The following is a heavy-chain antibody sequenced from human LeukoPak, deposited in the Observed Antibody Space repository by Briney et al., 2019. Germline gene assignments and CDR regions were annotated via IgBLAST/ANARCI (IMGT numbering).Heavy chain of an antibody. V-gene: IGHV3-74*01. CDR2: INSDGSST. Sequence: GGSLRLSCAASGFTFSTYWMHWVRQPPGKGLVWVSRINSDGSSTNYADSVKGRFTISRDNSKNTLYLQMNSLRAEDTAVYYCAKDNSNYYDNTGYWGQGTLVTVSS. J-gene: IGHJ4*02. D-gene: IGHD3-22*01. CDR1: GFTFSTYW. CDR3: AKDNSNYYDNTGY.